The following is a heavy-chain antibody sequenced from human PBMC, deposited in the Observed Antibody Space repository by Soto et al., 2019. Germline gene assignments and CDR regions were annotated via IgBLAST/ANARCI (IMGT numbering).Heavy chain of an antibody. J-gene: IGHJ4*02. CDR2: IWYDGSNK. CDR3: SRDSCSSTSCYDDD. Sequence: WGSLRLSCAASGFTFSSYGMHWVRQAPGKGLEWVAVIWYDGSNKYYADSVKGRFTISRDNSKNTLYLQMNSLRAEDTAVYYCSRDSCSSTSCYDDDWGQGTLVTVSS. CDR1: GFTFSSYG. V-gene: IGHV3-33*01. D-gene: IGHD2-2*01.